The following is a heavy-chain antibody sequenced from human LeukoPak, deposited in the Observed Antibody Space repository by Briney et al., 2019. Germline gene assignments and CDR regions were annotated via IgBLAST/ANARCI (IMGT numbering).Heavy chain of an antibody. CDR3: TRLGGIGFDP. CDR1: GFTFSSYG. V-gene: IGHV3-30*03. J-gene: IGHJ5*02. Sequence: GGSLRLSCAASGFTFSSYGMHWVRQAPGKGLEWVAVISYDGSNKYYADSVKGRFTISRDNSKNTLYLQMNSLKTEDTAVYYCTRLGGIGFDPWGQGTLVTVSS. D-gene: IGHD3-3*01. CDR2: ISYDGSNK.